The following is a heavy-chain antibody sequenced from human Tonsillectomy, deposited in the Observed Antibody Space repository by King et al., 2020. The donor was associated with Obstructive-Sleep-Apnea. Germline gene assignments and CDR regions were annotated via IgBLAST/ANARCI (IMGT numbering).Heavy chain of an antibody. D-gene: IGHD6-13*01. V-gene: IGHV3-30*04. J-gene: IGHJ4*02. CDR1: GFTFISYS. CDR2: IAYDGSNK. Sequence: VQLVESGGGVVQPGRSLRLSCAASGFTFISYSMHWVRQAPGKGLEWVAVIAYDGSNKYYADSVKGRFTISRDNSKNTLYLQMNSLRAEDTAVYYCARPTVNRIAAAGYFDYWGQGTLVTVSS. CDR3: ARPTVNRIAAAGYFDY.